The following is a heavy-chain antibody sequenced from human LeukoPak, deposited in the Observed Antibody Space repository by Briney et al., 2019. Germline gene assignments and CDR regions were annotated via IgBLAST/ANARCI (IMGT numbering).Heavy chain of an antibody. CDR3: TSPPSIAVADPFDS. CDR2: INSDGSSI. V-gene: IGHV3-74*01. Sequence: GGSLRLSCAASGFAFSDNWMHWVRQAPGKGLEWVSAINSDGSSINYADSVQVRFTISRDNAKNMLYLQMDSLRAEDTSVYYCTSPPSIAVADPFDSWGQGTLVTVSS. D-gene: IGHD6-19*01. J-gene: IGHJ4*02. CDR1: GFAFSDNW.